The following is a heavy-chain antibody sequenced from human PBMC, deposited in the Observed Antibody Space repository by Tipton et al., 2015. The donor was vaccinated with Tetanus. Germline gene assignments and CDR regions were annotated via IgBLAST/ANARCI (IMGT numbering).Heavy chain of an antibody. V-gene: IGHV3-66*01. D-gene: IGHD3-22*01. Sequence: SLRLSCAASGFTVSSNYMSWVRQAPTKGLEWVSVIYSGGSTYYADSVKGRFTISRDNSKNTLYLQMNSLRAEDTAVYYCARDLVVANQIASWYYGMDVWGQGTTVTVSS. CDR1: GFTVSSNY. CDR2: IYSGGST. CDR3: ARDLVVANQIASWYYGMDV. J-gene: IGHJ6*02.